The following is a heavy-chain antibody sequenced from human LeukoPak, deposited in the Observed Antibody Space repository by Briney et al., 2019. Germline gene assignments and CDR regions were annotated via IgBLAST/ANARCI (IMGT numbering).Heavy chain of an antibody. CDR3: ARGVRIAAAGTDKNWFDP. V-gene: IGHV1-46*01. D-gene: IGHD6-13*01. Sequence: GESLKISCKASGYTFTSYYMHWVRQAPGQGLEWMGIINPSGGSTSYAQKFQGRVTMTRDTSTSTVYMELSSLRSEDTAVYYCARGVRIAAAGTDKNWFDPWGQGTLVTVSS. J-gene: IGHJ5*02. CDR1: GYTFTSYY. CDR2: INPSGGST.